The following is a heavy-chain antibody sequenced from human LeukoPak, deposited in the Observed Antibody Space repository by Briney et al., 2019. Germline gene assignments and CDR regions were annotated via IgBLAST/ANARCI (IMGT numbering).Heavy chain of an antibody. CDR2: IRYDGSNK. D-gene: IGHD3-10*01. CDR1: GFTFSSYG. V-gene: IGHV3-30*02. CDR3: ARDLPGWYYGSGRFDY. J-gene: IGHJ4*02. Sequence: GGSLRLSCAASGFTFSSYGMHWVRQAPGKGLEWVAFIRYDGSNKYYADSVKGRFTISRDNAKNSLYLQMNSLRAEDTAVYYCARDLPGWYYGSGRFDYWGQGTLVTVSS.